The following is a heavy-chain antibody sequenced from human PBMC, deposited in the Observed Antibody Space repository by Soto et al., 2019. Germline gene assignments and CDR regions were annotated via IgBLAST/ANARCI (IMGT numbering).Heavy chain of an antibody. Sequence: PGESLRISCKGSGYRFASYGIGWVRQMPGKGLEWMGIIYPGDSDTRYSPSFQGQVTISADKSISTAYLQWSSLKASDTAMYYCARLQRSYSGYLGAFDIWGQGTMLTVSS. D-gene: IGHD5-12*01. J-gene: IGHJ3*02. CDR1: GYRFASYG. CDR2: IYPGDSDT. CDR3: ARLQRSYSGYLGAFDI. V-gene: IGHV5-51*01.